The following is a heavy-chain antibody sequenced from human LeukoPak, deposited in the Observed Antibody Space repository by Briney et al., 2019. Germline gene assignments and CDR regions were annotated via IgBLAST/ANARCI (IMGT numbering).Heavy chain of an antibody. V-gene: IGHV4-4*02. CDR1: GRSMSSSHW. CDR2: IDHSGKT. D-gene: IGHD3-22*01. CDR3: ATDYFKYNDGSGPFKY. Sequence: KTSETLSLTCAVSGRSMSSSHWWSWVRPSPDKGLEWIGEIDHSGKTNYNASLKSRVTVSVDKSKNTFSLKMTSVTAADTAIYYCATDYFKYNDGSGPFKYWGQGTLVTVST. J-gene: IGHJ4*02.